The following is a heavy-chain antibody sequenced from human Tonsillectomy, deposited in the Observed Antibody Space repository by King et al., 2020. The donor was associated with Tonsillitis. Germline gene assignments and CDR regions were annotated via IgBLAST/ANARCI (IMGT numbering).Heavy chain of an antibody. CDR3: AREAEDFWSGYYIAY. D-gene: IGHD3-3*01. Sequence: VQLVESGAEVKKPGASVKVSCKASGYTFIVYYLHWVRQAPGQGLEWMGWINPNSGGTNYAQKVQGRVTLPRDTPISTAYMELTRLRSDDTAVYYCAREAEDFWSGYYIAYWGQGTLITVSS. CDR2: INPNSGGT. V-gene: IGHV1-2*02. CDR1: GYTFIVYY. J-gene: IGHJ4*02.